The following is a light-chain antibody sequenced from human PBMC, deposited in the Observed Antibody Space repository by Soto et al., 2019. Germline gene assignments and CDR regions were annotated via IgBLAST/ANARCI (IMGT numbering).Light chain of an antibody. CDR3: QTWGTGTVV. Sequence: QAVVTQSPSASASLGASVKLTCTLSSGHSSYAIAWHQQQPEKGPRYLMKLNSDDSHSKGDGIPDRFSGSSSGAERYLTISSLQSEDEADYYCQTWGTGTVVFGGGTKVTVL. CDR2: LNSDDSH. CDR1: SGHSSYA. J-gene: IGLJ2*01. V-gene: IGLV4-69*01.